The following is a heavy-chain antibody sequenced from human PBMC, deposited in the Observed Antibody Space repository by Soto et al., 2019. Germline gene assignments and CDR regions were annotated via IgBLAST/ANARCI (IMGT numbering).Heavy chain of an antibody. V-gene: IGHV1-8*01. CDR1: GYAFTSYD. D-gene: IGHD3-3*01. CDR2: MNPNSGNT. CDR3: ARRSYYDFWSGYYYYYYCMDV. J-gene: IGHJ6*03. Sequence: ASVKVSCKASGYAFTSYDINWGRQATGQGLEWMGWMNPNSGNTGYAQKFQGRVTMTRNTSISTAYMELSSLRSEDTAVYYCARRSYYDFWSGYYYYYYCMDVWGKGTTVTVSS.